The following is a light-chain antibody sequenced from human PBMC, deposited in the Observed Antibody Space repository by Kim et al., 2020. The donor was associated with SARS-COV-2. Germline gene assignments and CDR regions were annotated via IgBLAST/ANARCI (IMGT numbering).Light chain of an antibody. CDR2: DAS. CDR3: QQYNNWPPGYT. Sequence: EIVMTQSPATLSVSPGERATLSCRASQSVRSNLAWYQQKLGQAPRLLIYDASTRATGIPARFSGSESGTEFTLTISSLQSEDFAVYYCQQYNNWPPGYTFGQGTKLEI. CDR1: QSVRSN. J-gene: IGKJ2*01. V-gene: IGKV3-15*01.